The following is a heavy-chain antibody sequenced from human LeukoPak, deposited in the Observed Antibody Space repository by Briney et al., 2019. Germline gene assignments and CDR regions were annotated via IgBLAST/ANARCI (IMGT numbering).Heavy chain of an antibody. D-gene: IGHD1-26*01. CDR3: AKDREWELTRTSFDY. Sequence: GGSLRLSCAASGFTFSSYAMSWVRQAPGKGLEWVSAISGSGGSTYYADSVKGRFTISRDNSKNTLYLQMNSLRAEDTAVYYCAKDREWELTRTSFDYWGQGTLVTVSS. CDR1: GFTFSSYA. CDR2: ISGSGGST. J-gene: IGHJ4*02. V-gene: IGHV3-23*01.